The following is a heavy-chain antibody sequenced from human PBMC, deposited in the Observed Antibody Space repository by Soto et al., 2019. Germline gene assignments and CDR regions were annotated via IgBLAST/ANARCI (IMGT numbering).Heavy chain of an antibody. V-gene: IGHV1-69*01. CDR3: TRGITLIRGVIPPGYYYGMDV. CDR1: GGTFSSYA. D-gene: IGHD3-10*01. J-gene: IGHJ6*02. Sequence: QVQLVQSGAEVKKPGSSVKVSCKASGGTFSSYAISWVRQAPGQGREWMGGFNPIFETANYAQKFQGRVTITADESTNTAYMELSSLRSEDTAMYYCTRGITLIRGVIPPGYYYGMDVWGQGTTVAVSS. CDR2: FNPIFETA.